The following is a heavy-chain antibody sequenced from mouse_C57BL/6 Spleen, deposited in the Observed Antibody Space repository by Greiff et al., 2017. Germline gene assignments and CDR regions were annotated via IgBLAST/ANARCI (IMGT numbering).Heavy chain of an antibody. D-gene: IGHD2-3*01. CDR2: IDPKSGGT. Sequence: VQLQQPGAELVKPGASVKLSCKASGYTFTSYWMHWVKQRPGRGLEWIGRIDPKSGGTKYNEKFKSKATLTVDKPSSTAYMQLSSLTSEDSAVYYCARETDGYLRTYAMDYWGQGTSVTVAS. CDR3: ARETDGYLRTYAMDY. V-gene: IGHV1-72*01. J-gene: IGHJ4*01. CDR1: GYTFTSYW.